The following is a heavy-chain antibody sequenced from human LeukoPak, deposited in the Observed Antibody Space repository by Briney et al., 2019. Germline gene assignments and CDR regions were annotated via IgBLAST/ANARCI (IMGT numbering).Heavy chain of an antibody. CDR2: ISHAGST. CDR1: GYSISSGYY. J-gene: IGHJ4*02. D-gene: IGHD3-10*01. Sequence: PSETLSLTCTVSGYSISSGYYWGWVRQPPGKGLEWIGSISHAGSTDYSPSLKSRVTISLDTSKNQFSLKLRPVTAADTAVYYCARILRGVIVTSFDYWGQGILVTVSS. V-gene: IGHV4-38-2*02. CDR3: ARILRGVIVTSFDY.